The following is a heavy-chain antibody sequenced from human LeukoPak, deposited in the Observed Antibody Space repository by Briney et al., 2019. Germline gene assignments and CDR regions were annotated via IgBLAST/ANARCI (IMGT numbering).Heavy chain of an antibody. CDR3: AKHASIAGAGGWLDP. Sequence: SETLSLTCTVSGGSIINYYWSWIRQPPGKGLEWIGYIHSSGSTNYDPFLKSRVTISVDTSKNQFFLKLSSVTAADTAVYYCAKHASIAGAGGWLDPWGLGTPVTVSS. J-gene: IGHJ5*02. CDR2: IHSSGST. V-gene: IGHV4-4*09. D-gene: IGHD6-13*01. CDR1: GGSIINYY.